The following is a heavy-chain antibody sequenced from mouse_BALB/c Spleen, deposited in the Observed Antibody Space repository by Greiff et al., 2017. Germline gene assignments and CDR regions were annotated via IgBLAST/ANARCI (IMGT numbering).Heavy chain of an antibody. CDR2: IYPGSGST. CDR1: GYTFTSYW. D-gene: IGHD6-2*01. Sequence: LQQPGSELVRPGASVKLSCKASGYTFTSYWMHWVKQRHGQGLEWIGNIYPGSGSTNYDEKFKSKGTLTVDTSSSTAYMHLSSLTSEDSAVYYCARSLRDYYAMDYWGQGTSVTVSS. J-gene: IGHJ4*01. CDR3: ARSLRDYYAMDY. V-gene: IGHV1S22*01.